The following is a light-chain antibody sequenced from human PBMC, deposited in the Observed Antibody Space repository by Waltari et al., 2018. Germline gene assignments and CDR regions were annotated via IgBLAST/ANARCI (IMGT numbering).Light chain of an antibody. V-gene: IGKV4-1*01. CDR2: WAS. Sequence: DIVMTQSPDSLAVSLGERATIDCKSSLSVLYSSNDKDYLALYQQKPGQPPKLLIYWASTRESGVPDRFSGSGSGTDFTLTISRLQAEDVAVYYCQQHYSTPPTFGQGTKLEIK. CDR1: LSVLYSSNDKDY. J-gene: IGKJ2*01. CDR3: QQHYSTPPT.